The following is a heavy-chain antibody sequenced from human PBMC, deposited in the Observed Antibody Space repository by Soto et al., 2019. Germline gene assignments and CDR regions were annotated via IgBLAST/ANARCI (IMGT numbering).Heavy chain of an antibody. CDR3: ARGGCTSTSRHARAPHAFDI. CDR1: GYTFTSYD. V-gene: IGHV1-8*01. Sequence: ASVKVSCKASGYTFTSYDINWVRQATGQGLEWMGWMNPNSGNTGYAQKFQGRVTMTRNTSISTAYMELSSLRSEDTAVYYCARGGCTSTSRHARAPHAFDIWGQGTMVTVSS. D-gene: IGHD2-2*01. J-gene: IGHJ3*02. CDR2: MNPNSGNT.